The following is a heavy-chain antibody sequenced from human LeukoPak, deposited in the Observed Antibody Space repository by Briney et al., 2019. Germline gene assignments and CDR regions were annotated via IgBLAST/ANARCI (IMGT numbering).Heavy chain of an antibody. D-gene: IGHD3-16*01. CDR3: ASRPYDYVWGSYAAFDY. J-gene: IGHJ4*02. Sequence: SEALSLTCAVYGGSFSGYYWSWIRQPPGKGLEWIGEINHSGSTNYNPSLKSRDTISVDTSKNQFSLKLSSVTAADTAVYYCASRPYDYVWGSYAAFDYWGQGTLVTVSS. CDR2: INHSGST. V-gene: IGHV4-34*01. CDR1: GGSFSGYY.